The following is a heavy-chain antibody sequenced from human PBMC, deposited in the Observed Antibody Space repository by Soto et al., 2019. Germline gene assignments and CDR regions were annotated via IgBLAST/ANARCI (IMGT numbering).Heavy chain of an antibody. V-gene: IGHV1-2*02. CDR3: ARENMPYYYYYGMHV. CDR1: GYTFTGYY. Sequence: GASVRDSCKASGYTFTGYYMHWVRQAPGEGLEWMGWINPNSGGTNYAQKFKGRVTMTRDTSISTAYMELSRLRSDETAVYYCARENMPYYYYYGMHVWGHGTTVTVSS. J-gene: IGHJ6*02. D-gene: IGHD2-2*01. CDR2: INPNSGGT.